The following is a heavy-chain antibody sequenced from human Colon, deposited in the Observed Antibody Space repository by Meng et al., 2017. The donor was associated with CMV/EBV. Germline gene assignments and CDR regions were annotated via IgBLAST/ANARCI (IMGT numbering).Heavy chain of an antibody. J-gene: IGHJ4*02. V-gene: IGHV3-30*18. CDR3: SKGCSDKRCYIES. CDR1: GFKFSYHT. Sequence: GGSLRLSCAASGFKFSYHTIHWVRQAPGKGLEWVALISYDGSTEYYVDSVKGRFNISRDNFQNTVYLQMNSLRVDDTAVYYCSKGCSDKRCYIESWGQGTLVTVSS. D-gene: IGHD5/OR15-5a*01. CDR2: ISYDGSTE.